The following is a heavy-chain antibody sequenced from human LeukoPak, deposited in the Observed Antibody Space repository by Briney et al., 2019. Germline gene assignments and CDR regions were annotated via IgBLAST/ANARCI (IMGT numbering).Heavy chain of an antibody. CDR2: INSDGSTT. CDR3: ARELTSPGAFDY. J-gene: IGHJ4*02. V-gene: IGHV3-74*01. CDR1: GFTFSSYW. Sequence: QTGGSLRLSCGASGFTFSSYWMHWVRQAPGKGLVWISRINSDGSTTSYADSVKGRFTISRDNAKNTLYLQMNSLRAEDTAVYYCARELTSPGAFDYWGQGTLVTVSS. D-gene: IGHD3-10*01.